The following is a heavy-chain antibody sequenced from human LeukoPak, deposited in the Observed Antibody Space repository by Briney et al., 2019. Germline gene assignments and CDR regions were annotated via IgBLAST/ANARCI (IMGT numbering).Heavy chain of an antibody. CDR3: ARHTTYDSALDY. CDR1: GGSINNYH. CDR2: IYYSGST. D-gene: IGHD3-22*01. Sequence: SETLSLTCTVSGGSINNYHWSWVRQPPGKGLEWIGYIYYSGSTNYNPSLKSRVTISVDTSKNQFSLKLSSVTAADTAVYYCARHTTYDSALDYWGQGTLVTVSS. J-gene: IGHJ4*02. V-gene: IGHV4-59*08.